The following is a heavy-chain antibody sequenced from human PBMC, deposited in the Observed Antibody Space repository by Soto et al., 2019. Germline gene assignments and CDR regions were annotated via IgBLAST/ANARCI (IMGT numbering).Heavy chain of an antibody. CDR1: GYTFTSYG. D-gene: IGHD2-15*01. CDR2: ISAYNGNT. CDR3: ARDFVYWSGGSWCRSDY. V-gene: IGHV1-18*01. Sequence: QVQLVQSGAEVKKPGASVKVSCKASGYTFTSYGISWVRQAPGQGLEWMGWISAYNGNTNYAQKLQGRVTLTTDTSTKTAYMELRSLRSDDTAVDYCARDFVYWSGGSWCRSDYWGQGTLVTVSS. J-gene: IGHJ4*02.